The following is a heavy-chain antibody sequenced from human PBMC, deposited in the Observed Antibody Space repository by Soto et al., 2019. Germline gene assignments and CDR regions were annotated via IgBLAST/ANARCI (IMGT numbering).Heavy chain of an antibody. CDR1: GFSLNTRGVG. CDR2: IYWDDDR. J-gene: IGHJ3*02. CDR3: AHIIITYGGVIGLDAFDN. D-gene: IGHD3-16*02. V-gene: IGHV2-5*02. Sequence: GPTLVNPTQTLTLTCTFSGFSLNTRGVGVGWIRQPPGKALEWLAVIYWDDDRRYSPSLNSRLTITKDTSRNQVVLTMTNMDPVDTATYYCAHIIITYGGVIGLDAFDNWGQGTMVTVSS.